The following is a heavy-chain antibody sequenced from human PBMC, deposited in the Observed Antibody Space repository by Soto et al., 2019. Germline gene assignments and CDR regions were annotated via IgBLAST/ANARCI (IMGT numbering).Heavy chain of an antibody. CDR3: ARVLTYGSGSYCKGGWFDP. Sequence: ASVKVSCKASGYTFTGYYMHWVRQAPGQGLEWMGWINPNSGGTNYAQKFQGRVTMTRDTSISTAYMELSRLRSDDTAVYYCARVLTYGSGSYCKGGWFDPWGQGTLVTVSS. CDR1: GYTFTGYY. V-gene: IGHV1-2*02. D-gene: IGHD3-10*01. CDR2: INPNSGGT. J-gene: IGHJ5*02.